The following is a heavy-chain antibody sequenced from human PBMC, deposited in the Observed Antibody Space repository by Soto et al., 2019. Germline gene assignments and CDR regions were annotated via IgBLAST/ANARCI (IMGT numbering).Heavy chain of an antibody. J-gene: IGHJ5*02. V-gene: IGHV1-3*01. CDR3: ARWAASRRFGELSIGNWFDP. D-gene: IGHD3-10*01. Sequence: QVQLVQSGAEVKKPGASVKVSCKASGYTFTSYAMHWVRQAPGQRLEWMGWINAGNGNTKYSQKFQGRVTITRDTSASTAYMELSSLRSEDTAVYYCARWAASRRFGELSIGNWFDPWGQGTLVTVSS. CDR2: INAGNGNT. CDR1: GYTFTSYA.